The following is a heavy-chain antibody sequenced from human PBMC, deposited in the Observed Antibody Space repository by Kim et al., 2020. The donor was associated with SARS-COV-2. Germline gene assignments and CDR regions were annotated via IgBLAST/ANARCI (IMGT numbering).Heavy chain of an antibody. CDR3: AREGLLWFGELLERAFDI. D-gene: IGHD3-10*01. CDR2: ISAYNGNT. V-gene: IGHV1-18*01. CDR1: GYTFTSYG. J-gene: IGHJ3*02. Sequence: ASVKVSCKASGYTFTSYGISWVRQAPGQGLEWMGWISAYNGNTNYAQKLQGRVTMTTDTSTSTAYMELRSLRSDDTAVYYCAREGLLWFGELLERAFDIWGQGTMVTVSS.